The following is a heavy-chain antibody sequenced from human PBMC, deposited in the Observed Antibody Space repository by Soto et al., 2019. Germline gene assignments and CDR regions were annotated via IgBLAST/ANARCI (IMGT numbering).Heavy chain of an antibody. CDR2: IWYDGSNK. Sequence: LRLSCAASGFTFSSYGMHWVRQAPGKGLEWVAVIWYDGSNKYYVDSVKGRFTISRDNSKNTLYLQMNSLRAEDTAVYYCARDDPPEGANYDFWSGYWAGGYYYGMDVWGQGTTVTVSS. J-gene: IGHJ6*02. V-gene: IGHV3-33*01. CDR1: GFTFSSYG. D-gene: IGHD3-3*01. CDR3: ARDDPPEGANYDFWSGYWAGGYYYGMDV.